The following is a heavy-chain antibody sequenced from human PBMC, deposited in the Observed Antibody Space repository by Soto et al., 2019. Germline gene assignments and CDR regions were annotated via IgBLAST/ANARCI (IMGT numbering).Heavy chain of an antibody. CDR1: GGSITTYY. CDR3: ARANWNDGCFDP. CDR2: IYYSGST. V-gene: IGHV4-59*01. Sequence: QVQLQESGPGLVKPSETLSLTCTVSGGSITTYYWSWIRQPPGKGLEWIGYIYYSGSTNYNPSLMSRGTISVDTSKNQFSLKVSSVTAADTAVYYCARANWNDGCFDPWGQGTLVTVSS. D-gene: IGHD1-1*01. J-gene: IGHJ5*02.